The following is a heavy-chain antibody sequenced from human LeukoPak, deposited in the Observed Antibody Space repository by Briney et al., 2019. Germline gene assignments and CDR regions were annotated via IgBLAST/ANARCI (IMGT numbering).Heavy chain of an antibody. J-gene: IGHJ5*02. V-gene: IGHV3-21*01. CDR2: ISITGSSI. D-gene: IGHD1-1*01. Sequence: GGSLRLSCAASGFTFSYYTMSWVRQAPGKGLEWVSSISITGSSIYYADSVNGRFTISRDNAKNSLYLQMSSLRVEDTAVYYCARDDVAWNDVHWFDPWGQGTLVTVSS. CDR3: ARDDVAWNDVHWFDP. CDR1: GFTFSYYT.